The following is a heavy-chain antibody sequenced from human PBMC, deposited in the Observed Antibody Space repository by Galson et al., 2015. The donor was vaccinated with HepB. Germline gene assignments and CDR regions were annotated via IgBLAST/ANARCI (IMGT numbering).Heavy chain of an antibody. D-gene: IGHD3-3*01. CDR2: IFYSGTT. CDR3: ANTNSLRFFYFNS. Sequence: ETLSLTCTVSVGSVSSNGDYWAWIRQPPGKGLEWIGSIFYSGTTYYNPSLKTRVTISVDMSKNQFSLNLRSVTAADTAVYYCANTNSLRFFYFNSWGQGALVTVSS. V-gene: IGHV4-39*01. J-gene: IGHJ4*02. CDR1: VGSVSSNGDY.